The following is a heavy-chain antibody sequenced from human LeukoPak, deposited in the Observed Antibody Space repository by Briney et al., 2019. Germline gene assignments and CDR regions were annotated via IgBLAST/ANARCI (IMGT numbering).Heavy chain of an antibody. CDR1: GYTFTGYY. CDR3: ARDSYYDSSGWYNWFDP. V-gene: IGHV1-2*02. Sequence: ASVKVSCKASGYTFTGYYMHWVRQAPGQGLEWMGWINPNSGGTNYAQKFQGRVTMTGDTSISTAYMELSRLRSDDTAVYYCARDSYYDSSGWYNWFDPWGQGTLVTVSS. CDR2: INPNSGGT. D-gene: IGHD3-22*01. J-gene: IGHJ5*02.